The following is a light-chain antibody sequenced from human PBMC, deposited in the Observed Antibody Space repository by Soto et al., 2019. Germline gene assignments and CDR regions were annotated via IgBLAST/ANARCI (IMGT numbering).Light chain of an antibody. V-gene: IGLV2-14*01. CDR2: EVT. J-gene: IGLJ1*01. CDR3: SSHTSVNTRV. CDR1: SRYVGTYDY. Sequence: QSVLTQPGSVSGSPGQSIALSWNGTSRYVGTYDYVSWYQQYPDKAPKLIIYEVTQRPSGVSNRFSGSKSGNTASLTISGLQAEDEADYYCSSHTSVNTRVFGTGTKVTVL.